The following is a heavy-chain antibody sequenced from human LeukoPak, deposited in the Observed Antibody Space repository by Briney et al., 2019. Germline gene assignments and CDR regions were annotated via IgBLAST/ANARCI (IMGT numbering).Heavy chain of an antibody. D-gene: IGHD1-26*01. V-gene: IGHV4-59*01. CDR2: IYYRVTS. CDR1: GDSISTYY. J-gene: IGHJ4*02. Sequence: PSETLSLTCTVSGDSISTYYWSWIRQPPGKGLEWIGYIYYRVTSDYNPSLKSRVTMSVDMSTRQISLKLSSVTAADTAVYYCAMAWELVFDYWGQGTLVTVSS. CDR3: AMAWELVFDY.